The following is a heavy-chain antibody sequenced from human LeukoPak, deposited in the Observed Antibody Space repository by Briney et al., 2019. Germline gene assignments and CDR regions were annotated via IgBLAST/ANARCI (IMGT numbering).Heavy chain of an antibody. V-gene: IGHV1-2*06. D-gene: IGHD2-2*01. CDR3: ARDSRVSGGY. J-gene: IGHJ4*02. CDR1: GYTFTGYY. CDR2: IDPNSGGT. Sequence: ASVEVSCKTSGYTFTGYYIHWVRQAPGQGLEWLGRIDPNSGGTSYAHNFQGRVTMTRDTSISTAYMDLSSLTSDDTAVYYCARDSRVSGGYWGQGTLVTVSS.